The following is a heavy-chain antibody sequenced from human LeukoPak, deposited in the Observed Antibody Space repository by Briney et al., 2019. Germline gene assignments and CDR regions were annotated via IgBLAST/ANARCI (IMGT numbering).Heavy chain of an antibody. CDR3: ARAAWVSTSSKYYFDN. V-gene: IGHV1-2*02. D-gene: IGHD2-21*01. Sequence: ASVKVSCKASGYTFTGYYMHWVRQAPGQGLEWMGWINPNSGGTNYAQKFQGRVTMTRDTSISTAYMELSRLRSDDTAVYYCARAAWVSTSSKYYFDNWGQGTLVTVSS. CDR2: INPNSGGT. J-gene: IGHJ4*02. CDR1: GYTFTGYY.